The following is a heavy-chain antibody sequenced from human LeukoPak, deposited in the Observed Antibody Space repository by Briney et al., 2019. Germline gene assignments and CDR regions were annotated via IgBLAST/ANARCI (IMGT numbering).Heavy chain of an antibody. D-gene: IGHD6-13*01. Sequence: GGSLRLFCAASGFIFRCYAMRWVRQATGKGLEWVSDISGSGGSTYYADSVKGRFTISRDNSKNTLYLQMNSLRAEDTAVYYCAKKESSSSWYDYFDYWGQGTLVTVSS. V-gene: IGHV3-23*01. CDR1: GFIFRCYA. J-gene: IGHJ4*02. CDR3: AKKESSSSWYDYFDY. CDR2: ISGSGGST.